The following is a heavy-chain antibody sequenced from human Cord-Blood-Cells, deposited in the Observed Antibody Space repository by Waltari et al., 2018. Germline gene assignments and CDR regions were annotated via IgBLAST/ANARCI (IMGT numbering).Heavy chain of an antibody. CDR2: FDPEDGET. CDR1: GYTPTELS. J-gene: IGHJ3*02. V-gene: IGHV1-24*01. CDR3: ATDNLLGSLKDAFDI. D-gene: IGHD3-22*01. Sequence: QVQLVQSGAEVTKPGASVKVSCKVSGYTPTELSMHWVRPDPGKGLEWMGGFDPEDGETIYAQKFQGRVTMTEDTSTDTAYMELSSLRSEDTAVYYCATDNLLGSLKDAFDIWGQGTMVTVSS.